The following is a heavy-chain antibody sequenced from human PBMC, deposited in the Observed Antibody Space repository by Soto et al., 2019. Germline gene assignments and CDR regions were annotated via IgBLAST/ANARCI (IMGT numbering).Heavy chain of an antibody. CDR2: IDYNGVT. J-gene: IGHJ6*02. D-gene: IGHD5-18*01. Sequence: SETLSLTWTVSGGSIYRSGYCWGWIRQPPGRGLEWIGNIDYNGVTNYNPSLKSRVTISVDTSKNQFSLKLSSVTAADTAVYYCARARNTAMVLSRRSYGMDVWGQGTTVTVSS. V-gene: IGHV4-39*07. CDR1: GGSIYRSGYC. CDR3: ARARNTAMVLSRRSYGMDV.